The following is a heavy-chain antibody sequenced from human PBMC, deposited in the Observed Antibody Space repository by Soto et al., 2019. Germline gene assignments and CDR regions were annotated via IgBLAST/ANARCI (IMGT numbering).Heavy chain of an antibody. Sequence: QPPGKGLEWIGYIYYSGSTYYNPSIKSRVTISVDTSKNQFSLKWSSVTAANPAGYYFSEKPPNYMGSGSYPFALWGQGTPVPVSP. J-gene: IGHJ5*02. D-gene: IGHD3-10*01. V-gene: IGHV4-30-4*01. CDR2: IYYSGST. CDR3: SEKPPNYMGSGSYPFAL.